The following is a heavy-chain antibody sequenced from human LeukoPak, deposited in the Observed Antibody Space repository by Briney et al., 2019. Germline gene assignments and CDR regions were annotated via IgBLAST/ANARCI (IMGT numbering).Heavy chain of an antibody. CDR3: ARGGGYRLDY. D-gene: IGHD6-25*01. V-gene: IGHV3-74*01. CDR1: GFPFRGYG. J-gene: IGHJ4*02. Sequence: QPGGSLRLSCAASGFPFRGYGMHWVRQTPGKGLEWVSAIETDGSATTYVDSVEGRFSISRDNGKNILFLQMNSLRVEDTAVYYCARGGGYRLDYWGQGTLVTVSS. CDR2: IETDGSAT.